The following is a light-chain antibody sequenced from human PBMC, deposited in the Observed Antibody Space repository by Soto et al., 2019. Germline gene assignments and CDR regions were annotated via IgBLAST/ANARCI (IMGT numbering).Light chain of an antibody. CDR2: GYR. Sequence: SYALTQPPSVSAALAQTARITCLGDDIRCKNVHWYQQRPGQAPVVGGDGYRDRPSGIPERFSGSKSGKTATLTISRVEAGDEADYYCQVSDRSSEHYVFGNGTKVTVL. CDR1: DIRCKN. CDR3: QVSDRSSEHYV. J-gene: IGLJ1*01. V-gene: IGLV3-21*02.